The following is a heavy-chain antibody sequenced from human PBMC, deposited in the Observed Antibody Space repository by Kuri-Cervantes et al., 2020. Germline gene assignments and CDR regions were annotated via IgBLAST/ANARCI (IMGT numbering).Heavy chain of an antibody. CDR1: GGSISSYY. Sequence: ESLKISCTVSGGSISSYYWSWIRQPPGKGLEWIGYIYYSGSTNYNPSLKSRVTMSVDKSRNQFSLKLSSVTAADTAVYYCARDLGAVTGDGDYWGQGTLVTVSS. V-gene: IGHV4-59*12. CDR2: IYYSGST. J-gene: IGHJ4*02. D-gene: IGHD6-19*01. CDR3: ARDLGAVTGDGDY.